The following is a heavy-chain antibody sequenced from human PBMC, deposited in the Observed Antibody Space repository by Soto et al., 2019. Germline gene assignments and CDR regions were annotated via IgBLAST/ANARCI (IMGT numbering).Heavy chain of an antibody. V-gene: IGHV1-8*01. Sequence: QVQLVQSGAELKKPGASVKVSCKASGYTFTGFDVNWVRQATGQGREWMGWMNPNSGNAGYAEKFRGRVLMTRDTSITTAYLEINGLTSDDTAVYFCVRGVPMGTRFKGNDFWGQGTLVTVSS. CDR2: MNPNSGNA. CDR3: VRGVPMGTRFKGNDF. J-gene: IGHJ4*02. D-gene: IGHD3-10*01. CDR1: GYTFTGFD.